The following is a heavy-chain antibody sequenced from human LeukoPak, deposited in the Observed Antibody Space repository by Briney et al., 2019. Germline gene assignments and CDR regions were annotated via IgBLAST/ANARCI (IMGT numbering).Heavy chain of an antibody. J-gene: IGHJ3*02. D-gene: IGHD5-18*01. CDR1: GYTFTGYY. CDR2: INPNSGGT. V-gene: IGHV1-2*02. Sequence: ASVKVSCKASGYTFTGYYMHWVRQAPGQGLEWMGWINPNSGGTNYAQKFQGRVTMTRDTSISTAYMELSRLRSDDTAVYYCARDYRYGYKAAFDIWGQGTMVTVSS. CDR3: ARDYRYGYKAAFDI.